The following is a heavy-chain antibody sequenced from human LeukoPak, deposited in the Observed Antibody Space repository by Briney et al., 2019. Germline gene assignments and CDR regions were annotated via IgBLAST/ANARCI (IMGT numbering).Heavy chain of an antibody. J-gene: IGHJ6*02. CDR1: GGSISSGGYY. CDR3: ARDLGYCSSTGCYYYYGMDV. CDR2: MYDSGST. V-gene: IGHV4-31*03. D-gene: IGHD2-2*01. Sequence: PSETLSLTCTVSGGSISSGGYYWSWIRQHPGTGMEWIGYMYDSGSTYYNPSLKSRVTISVDTSKNQFSLKLSSVAAADTAVYYCARDLGYCSSTGCYYYYGMDVWGQGTTVTVSS.